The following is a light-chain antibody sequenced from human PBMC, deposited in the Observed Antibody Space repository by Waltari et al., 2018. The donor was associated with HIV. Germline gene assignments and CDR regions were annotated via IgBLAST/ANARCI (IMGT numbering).Light chain of an antibody. Sequence: QSALTQPASVSGSPGQSITISCTGTTSDVGGYNYVSWYPQHPGKAPRVIIYDVSNRPSGVSDRFSGSKSGNTASLTISGLQAEDEGDYFCSSYRNSTFYVFGNGTKVTVL. J-gene: IGLJ1*01. CDR2: DVS. CDR3: SSYRNSTFYV. V-gene: IGLV2-14*03. CDR1: TSDVGGYNY.